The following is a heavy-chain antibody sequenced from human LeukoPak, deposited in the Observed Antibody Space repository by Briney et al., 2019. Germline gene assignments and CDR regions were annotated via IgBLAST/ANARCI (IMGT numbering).Heavy chain of an antibody. CDR1: GGSISSSSYY. CDR2: IYYSGST. J-gene: IGHJ6*02. CDR3: ARHRSRDYYYGMDV. V-gene: IGHV4-39*01. Sequence: SETLSLTCTVSGGSISSSSYYWGWIRQPPGKGLEWIGSIYYSGSTYYNPSLKSRVTISVDTSKNQFSLKLSSVTAADTAVYYCARHRSRDYYYGMDVWGQGTTVTVSS.